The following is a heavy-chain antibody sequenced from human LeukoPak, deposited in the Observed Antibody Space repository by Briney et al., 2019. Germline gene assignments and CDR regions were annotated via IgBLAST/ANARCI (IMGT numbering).Heavy chain of an antibody. D-gene: IGHD1-26*01. CDR2: INPNSGGT. CDR3: ARRGLSLPNGAFDI. CDR1: GYTFTGYY. J-gene: IGHJ3*02. V-gene: IGHV1-2*02. Sequence: ASVKVSCKASGYTFTGYYMHWVRQAPGQGLEWMGWINPNSGGTNYAQKFQGRVTMTRDTSISTAYMELSSLKASDTAMYYCARRGLSLPNGAFDIWGQGTMVTVSS.